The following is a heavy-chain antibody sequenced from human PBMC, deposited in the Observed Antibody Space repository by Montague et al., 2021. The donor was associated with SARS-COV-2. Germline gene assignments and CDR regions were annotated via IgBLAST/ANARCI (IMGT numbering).Heavy chain of an antibody. CDR3: ARARGIGNYYYGMDV. D-gene: IGHD2-21*01. V-gene: IGHV3-21*01. CDR1: GFTFSSYS. Sequence: SLILSCAASGFTFSSYSMNWVRQAPGKGLEWVSSISSSSSYIYYXDSVKGRFTISRDNAKNSLYLQMNSLRAEDTAVYYCARARGIGNYYYGMDVWGQGTTLTVSS. J-gene: IGHJ6*02. CDR2: ISSSSSYI.